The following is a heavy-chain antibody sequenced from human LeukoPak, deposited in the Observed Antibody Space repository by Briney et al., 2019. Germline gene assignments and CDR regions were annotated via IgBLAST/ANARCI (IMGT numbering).Heavy chain of an antibody. D-gene: IGHD2-15*01. V-gene: IGHV1-18*01. CDR2: ISTYNAHT. CDR1: GYTFLSYG. CDR3: ARDLGYCSGGSCYRNWFDP. J-gene: IGHJ5*02. Sequence: ASVKVSCKASGYTFLSYGISWVRQAPGQGLEWMGWISTYNAHTNYAQKLQGRVTMTTDTSTSTAYMELRSLRSDDTAVYYCARDLGYCSGGSCYRNWFDPWGQGTLVTVSS.